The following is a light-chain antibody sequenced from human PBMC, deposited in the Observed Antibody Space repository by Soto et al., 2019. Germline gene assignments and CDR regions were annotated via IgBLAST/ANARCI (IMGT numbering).Light chain of an antibody. CDR1: QSISNN. J-gene: IGKJ1*01. V-gene: IGKV3-15*01. Sequence: EIVMTQSPATLSVSPGERATLSCRASQSISNNLAWYHQRPGQAPRLLIYGASTRATGIPARFSGSGSGTEFTLTISSLQSEDIAVYYCQQYNNWWTLGQGTRVEIK. CDR3: QQYNNWWT. CDR2: GAS.